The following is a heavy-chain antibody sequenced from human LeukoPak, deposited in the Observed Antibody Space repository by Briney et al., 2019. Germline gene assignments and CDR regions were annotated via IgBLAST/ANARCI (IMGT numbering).Heavy chain of an antibody. V-gene: IGHV3-30*04. Sequence: PGGSLRLSCAASGFTFSSYAMHWVRQAPGKGLEWVAVISCDGSNKYYADSVKGRFTISRDNSKNTLYLQMNSLRAEDTAVYYCARDSVPYTPGDAFDIWGQGTMVTVSS. CDR1: GFTFSSYA. CDR3: ARDSVPYTPGDAFDI. D-gene: IGHD3-16*01. CDR2: ISCDGSNK. J-gene: IGHJ3*02.